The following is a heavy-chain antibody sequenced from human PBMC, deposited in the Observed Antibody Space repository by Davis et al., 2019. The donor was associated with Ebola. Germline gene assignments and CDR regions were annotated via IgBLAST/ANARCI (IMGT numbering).Heavy chain of an antibody. J-gene: IGHJ5*02. V-gene: IGHV4-4*02. D-gene: IGHD4-17*01. CDR1: GGSVSSDSW. CDR2: MHHGGGA. Sequence: PSETLSLTCAVSGGSVSSDSWWSWVRQSPGKGLEWIGEMHHGGGANYNPSLKSRVTLSVDNSKNQISLQLTSVTAADTAVYYCAKNGASCLDTWGLGTLVSVSS. CDR3: AKNGASCLDT.